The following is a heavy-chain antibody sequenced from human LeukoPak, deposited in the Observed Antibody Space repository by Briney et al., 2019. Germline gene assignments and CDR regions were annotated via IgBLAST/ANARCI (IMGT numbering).Heavy chain of an antibody. CDR3: ARGPTYYYDRNAFDI. V-gene: IGHV3-7*01. Sequence: GGSLRLSCAASGFTFSSYWMSWVRQAPGKGLEWVANIKQDGSEKYYVDSVKGRFTISRDNAKNSLCLQMNSLRAEDTAVYYCARGPTYYYDRNAFDIWGQGTMVTVSS. CDR2: IKQDGSEK. J-gene: IGHJ3*02. D-gene: IGHD3-22*01. CDR1: GFTFSSYW.